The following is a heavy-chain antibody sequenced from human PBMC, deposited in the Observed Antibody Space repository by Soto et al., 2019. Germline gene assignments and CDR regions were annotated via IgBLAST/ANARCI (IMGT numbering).Heavy chain of an antibody. CDR1: GFTFTRYS. CDR3: ARESEELTSNFDY. D-gene: IGHD1-7*01. V-gene: IGHV3-21*01. CDR2: ISSTTNYI. J-gene: IGHJ4*02. Sequence: ESGGGLVKPGGSLRLSCAASGFTFTRYSMNWVRQAPGKGLEWVSSISSTTNYIYYADSMKGRFTVSRDNAKNSVYLAMNSLSAEDTAVYYCARESEELTSNFDYWGQGTLVTVSS.